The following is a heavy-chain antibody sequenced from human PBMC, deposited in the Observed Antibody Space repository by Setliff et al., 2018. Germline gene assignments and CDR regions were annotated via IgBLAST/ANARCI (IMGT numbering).Heavy chain of an antibody. CDR2: FYFRGSH. J-gene: IGHJ4*02. D-gene: IGHD2-2*01. CDR3: RLAHCSTTSCEEALDY. CDR1: GGSFSTYF. V-gene: IGHV4-59*04. Sequence: PSETLSLTCAVYGGSFSTYFWSWIRQAPGKGLEWIGDFYFRGSHYYKPSLESRLSISVDTSKNQLSLTLTSVTAADTAVYYFRLAHCSTTSCEEALDYWSQGTLVTVSS.